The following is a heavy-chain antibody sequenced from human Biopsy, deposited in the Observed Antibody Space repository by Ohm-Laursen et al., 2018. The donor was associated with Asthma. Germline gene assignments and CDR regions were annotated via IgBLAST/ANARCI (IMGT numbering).Heavy chain of an antibody. V-gene: IGHV4-39*01. J-gene: IGHJ6*02. CDR3: VRGSSSWHHGPFHYYYGMDV. CDR2: IYYSGTT. Sequence: GTLSLTCSLSSGSGGYMRSGNYYWGWIRQPPGKGLEWIGRIYYSGTTYYNPSLESRVTVSADTSKNQFSLKLTSVTAADTAVYYCVRGSSSWHHGPFHYYYGMDVWGPGTTVTVSS. CDR1: SGSGGYMRSGNYY. D-gene: IGHD6-13*01.